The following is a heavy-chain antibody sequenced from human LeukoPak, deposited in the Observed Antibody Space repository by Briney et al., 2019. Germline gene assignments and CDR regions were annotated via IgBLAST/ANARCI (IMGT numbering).Heavy chain of an antibody. J-gene: IGHJ6*03. CDR2: TYSGGST. Sequence: PGGSLRLSCAASGFTFSSYGMHWVRQAPGKGLEWVSVTYSGGSTYYADSVKGRFTISRDNSKNTLYLQMNSLRAEDTAVYYCARDRKGSSYERRYYYYMDVWGKGTTVTISS. CDR3: ARDRKGSSYERRYYYYMDV. V-gene: IGHV3-53*01. CDR1: GFTFSSYG. D-gene: IGHD3-16*01.